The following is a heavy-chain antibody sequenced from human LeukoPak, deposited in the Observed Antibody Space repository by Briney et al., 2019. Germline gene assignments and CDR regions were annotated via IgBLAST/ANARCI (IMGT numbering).Heavy chain of an antibody. D-gene: IGHD5/OR15-5a*01. J-gene: IGHJ4*02. Sequence: GASVKVSCKASGYPFTSNGISWVRQAPGQGLEWMGWIGPYNGNTNYAQKLQGRVTMTTDTSTSTAYVELRSLRSDDTAVYYCARGRSTSFDYWGQGTLVTVSS. CDR2: IGPYNGNT. CDR3: ARGRSTSFDY. CDR1: GYPFTSNG. V-gene: IGHV1-18*01.